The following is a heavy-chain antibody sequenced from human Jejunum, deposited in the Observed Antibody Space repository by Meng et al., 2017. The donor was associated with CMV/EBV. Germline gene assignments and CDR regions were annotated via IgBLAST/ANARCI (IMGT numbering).Heavy chain of an antibody. V-gene: IGHV1-2*02. D-gene: IGHD2-2*01. CDR3: ARDQDIVILPAAPYNYFDP. Sequence: NDDYMHWVRQAPGQGLEWMGWINPDSGATNYAQKLQGRVTMTRDTSIRTAYMELSSLTSDDTAMYFCARDQDIVILPAAPYNYFDPWGQGTLVTVSS. CDR1: NDDY. J-gene: IGHJ5*02. CDR2: INPDSGAT.